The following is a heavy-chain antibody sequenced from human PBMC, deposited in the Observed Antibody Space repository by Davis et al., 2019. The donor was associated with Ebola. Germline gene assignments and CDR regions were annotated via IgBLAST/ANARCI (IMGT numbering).Heavy chain of an antibody. D-gene: IGHD5-12*01. CDR2: INHSGST. CDR1: GGSFSGYY. Sequence: MPSETLSLTCAVYGGSFSGYYWSWIRQPPGKGLEWIGEINHSGSTNYNPSLKSRVTISVDTSKNQFSQKLSSVTAADTAVYYCAGEGGYSGYGRGYWGQGTLVTVSS. V-gene: IGHV4-34*01. CDR3: AGEGGYSGYGRGY. J-gene: IGHJ4*02.